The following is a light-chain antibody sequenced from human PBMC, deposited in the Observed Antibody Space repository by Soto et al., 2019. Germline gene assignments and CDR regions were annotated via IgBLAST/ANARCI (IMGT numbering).Light chain of an antibody. V-gene: IGKV1-5*01. J-gene: IGKJ1*01. CDR1: QGISSW. Sequence: DIQMTHSPSTLSPSVGDSVTITCRASQGISSWLAWYQQKPGKAPKLLIYDGSSLESGVPSRFSGSGSGTEFTLTISSLQPDDFATYYCQHYNSYSEAFGQGTKVDIK. CDR2: DGS. CDR3: QHYNSYSEA.